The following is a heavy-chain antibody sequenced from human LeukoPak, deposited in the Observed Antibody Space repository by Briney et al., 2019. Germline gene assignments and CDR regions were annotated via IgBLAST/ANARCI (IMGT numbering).Heavy chain of an antibody. V-gene: IGHV3-53*04. Sequence: GGSLRLSCAASGFTVSSNYMSWVRQAPGEGLEWVSVIYSGGSTYYADSVKGRFTISRHNFKNTLYLQMNSLRAEDTAVYYCARDSGSYYGMDVWGQGTTVTVSS. CDR2: IYSGGST. CDR1: GFTVSSNY. CDR3: ARDSGSYYGMDV. J-gene: IGHJ6*02. D-gene: IGHD6-25*01.